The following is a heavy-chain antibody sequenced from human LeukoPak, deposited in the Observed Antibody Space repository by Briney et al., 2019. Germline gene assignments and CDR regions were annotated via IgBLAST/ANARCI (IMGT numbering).Heavy chain of an antibody. CDR3: ATEGTYDSSGYENFDY. J-gene: IGHJ4*02. D-gene: IGHD3-22*01. V-gene: IGHV1-46*01. CDR2: INPSGGST. CDR1: GYTFTSYY. Sequence: ASVKVSCKASGYTFTSYYMHWVRQAPGQGLEWMGIINPSGGSTSYAQKFQGRVTMTRDTSTSTVYMELSSLRSEDTAVYYCATEGTYDSSGYENFDYWGQGTLVTVPS.